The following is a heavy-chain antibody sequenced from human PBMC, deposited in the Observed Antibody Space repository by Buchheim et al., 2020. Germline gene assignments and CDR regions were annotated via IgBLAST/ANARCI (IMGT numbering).Heavy chain of an antibody. J-gene: IGHJ4*02. CDR1: GGSISSYY. V-gene: IGHV4-59*01. CDR2: IYYSGST. CDR3: AREKTTAKYYDSSGFDY. D-gene: IGHD3-22*01. Sequence: QVQLQESGPGLVKPSETLSLPCTVPGGSISSYYWSWIRQPPGKGLEWIGYIYYSGSTNYNPSLKSLFPISLDTSKNQFSLKLSSVTAADTAVDYCAREKTTAKYYDSSGFDYWGQGTL.